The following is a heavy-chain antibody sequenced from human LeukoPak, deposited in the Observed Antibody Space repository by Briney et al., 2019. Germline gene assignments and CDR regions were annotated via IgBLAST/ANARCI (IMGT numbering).Heavy chain of an antibody. CDR1: GFTFDDYD. V-gene: IGHV3-20*04. CDR2: INWNGGST. J-gene: IGHJ4*02. D-gene: IGHD6-19*01. CDR3: ARGRGGWYVGYFDY. Sequence: GXXLRLSCAASGFTFDDYDMSWVRHAPGKGLEWVSGINWNGGSTVYADSVKGRFTISRDNAKNSLYLQMNSLRAEDTALYYCARGRGGWYVGYFDYWGQGTLVTVSS.